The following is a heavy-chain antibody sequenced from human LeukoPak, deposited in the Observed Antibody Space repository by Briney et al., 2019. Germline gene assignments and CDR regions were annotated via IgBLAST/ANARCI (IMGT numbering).Heavy chain of an antibody. Sequence: PGGSLRLSCAASGFTFSSYAMHWVRQAPGKGLEWVAVISYDGSNKYYADSVKGRFTISRDNSKNTLYLQMNSLRAEDTAVYYCARGYYYDSTIDYWGQGTLVTVSS. J-gene: IGHJ4*02. CDR3: ARGYYYDSTIDY. V-gene: IGHV3-30*04. CDR2: ISYDGSNK. CDR1: GFTFSSYA. D-gene: IGHD3-22*01.